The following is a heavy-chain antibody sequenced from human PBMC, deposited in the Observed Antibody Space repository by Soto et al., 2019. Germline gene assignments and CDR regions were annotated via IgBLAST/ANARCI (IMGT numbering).Heavy chain of an antibody. CDR2: IIPIFGTA. J-gene: IGHJ4*02. D-gene: IGHD3-10*01. Sequence: ASVKVSCKASGGRFSSYASMWVRQAPGQGLEWMGGIIPIFGTANYAQKFQGRVTITADKSTSTAYMELSSLRSEDTAVYYCARDLKDGSGSKLDYWGQGTPVTVSS. V-gene: IGHV1-69*06. CDR1: GGRFSSYA. CDR3: ARDLKDGSGSKLDY.